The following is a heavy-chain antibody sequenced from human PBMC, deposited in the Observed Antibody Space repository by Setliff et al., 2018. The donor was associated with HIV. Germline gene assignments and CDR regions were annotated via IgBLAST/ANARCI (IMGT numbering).Heavy chain of an antibody. V-gene: IGHV4-39*01. J-gene: IGHJ4*02. CDR2: IYYSGSTYYYGGST. CDR3: ARHDTEYSSYPIDY. D-gene: IGHD6-6*01. Sequence: LTPGKGLEWIGFIYYSGSTYYYGGSTYYNPSLKSRVTISVDTSKNQFSLKLSSVTAADTAVYYCARHDTEYSSYPIDYWGQGNLVTVSS.